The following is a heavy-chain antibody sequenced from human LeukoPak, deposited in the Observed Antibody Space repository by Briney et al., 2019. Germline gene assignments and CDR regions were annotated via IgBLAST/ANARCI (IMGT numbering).Heavy chain of an antibody. J-gene: IGHJ4*02. CDR1: GGSFSGYY. D-gene: IGHD1-26*01. Sequence: PSETLSLTCAVYGGSFSGYYWSWIRQPAGKGLEWIGRIYTSGSTNYNPSLKSRVTMSVDTSKNQFSLKLSSVTAADTAVYYCARGLGAMGVDYWGQGTLVTVSS. CDR2: IYTSGST. V-gene: IGHV4-59*10. CDR3: ARGLGAMGVDY.